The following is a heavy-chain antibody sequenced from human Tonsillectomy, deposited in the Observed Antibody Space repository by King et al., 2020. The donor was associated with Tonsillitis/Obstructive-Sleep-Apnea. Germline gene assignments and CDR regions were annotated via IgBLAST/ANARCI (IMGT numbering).Heavy chain of an antibody. CDR2: ISSSSSYI. CDR3: GGNSEPYYYYCMDV. CDR1: GFTFSSYS. J-gene: IGHJ6*02. D-gene: IGHD1-14*01. Sequence: VQLVESGGGLVKPGGSLRLSCAASGFTFSSYSMNWVRQAPGKGLEWVSSISSSSSYIYYADSVKGRFTISRDNAKNSLYLQMNSLRAEDTAVYYCGGNSEPYYYYCMDVWGQGTTVTVSS. V-gene: IGHV3-21*01.